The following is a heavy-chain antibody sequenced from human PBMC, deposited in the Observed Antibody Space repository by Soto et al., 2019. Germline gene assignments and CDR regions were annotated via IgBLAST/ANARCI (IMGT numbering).Heavy chain of an antibody. D-gene: IGHD4-4*01. CDR2: ISWNSGSI. CDR1: GFTFDDYA. Sequence: GGSLRFSCAASGFTFDDYAMHWVRQAPGKGLEWVSGISWNSGSIGYADSVKGRFTISRDNAKNSLYLQMNSLRAEDTALYYCAKDNSNYGLRAMDVWGKGTTVTVSS. V-gene: IGHV3-9*01. CDR3: AKDNSNYGLRAMDV. J-gene: IGHJ6*03.